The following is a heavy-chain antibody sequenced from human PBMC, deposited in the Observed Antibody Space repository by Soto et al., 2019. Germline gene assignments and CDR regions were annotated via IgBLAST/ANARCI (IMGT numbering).Heavy chain of an antibody. J-gene: IGHJ5*02. CDR3: ARFSPPRKSYDSNPGWFDP. D-gene: IGHD3-22*01. CDR1: GGSISSGGYS. CDR2: VYSTGST. Sequence: SETLSLTCAFSGGSISSGGYSWSWIRQPPGKGLEWIGYVYSTGSTNYNPSLKSRVILSLDTSTSEVSLSLTSVTAADAAVYYCARFSPPRKSYDSNPGWFDPWGQGIMVTVSS. V-gene: IGHV4-61*08.